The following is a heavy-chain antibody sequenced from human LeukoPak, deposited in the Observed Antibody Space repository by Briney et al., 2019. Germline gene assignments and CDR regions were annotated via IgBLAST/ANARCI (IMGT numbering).Heavy chain of an antibody. D-gene: IGHD2-21*02. CDR1: GYDFGTYW. J-gene: IGHJ6*02. V-gene: IGHV5-51*01. Sequence: GESLKISCKGSGYDFGTYWIGWVRQMPGKGLEWKGIIYPGDSDTRYSPSFQGQVTISADKSISTAYLQWSSLKASDTAVYYCARAGCGGDCYSYYYYYYYGMDVWGQGTTVTVSS. CDR3: ARAGCGGDCYSYYYYYYYGMDV. CDR2: IYPGDSDT.